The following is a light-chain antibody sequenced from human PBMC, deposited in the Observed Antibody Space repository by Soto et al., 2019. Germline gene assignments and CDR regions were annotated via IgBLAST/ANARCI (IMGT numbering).Light chain of an antibody. CDR3: QQRSSWLPLT. Sequence: EVVLTQSPASLSLSPGDRATLSCRASQNVGNFLAWYQQKPGQAPRLLIYDTSTRAAGIPARFSGGGSGTDFALTISSLEPEDFAIYYCQQRSSWLPLTFGGGTKVE. V-gene: IGKV3-11*01. J-gene: IGKJ4*01. CDR1: QNVGNF. CDR2: DTS.